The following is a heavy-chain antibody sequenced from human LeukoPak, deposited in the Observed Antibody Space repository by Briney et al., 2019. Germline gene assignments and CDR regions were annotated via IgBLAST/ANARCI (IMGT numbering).Heavy chain of an antibody. V-gene: IGHV3-23*01. CDR3: AKLHTVQLRLWFGELLSYFQH. CDR1: GFTFSSYA. CDR2: ISGSGGST. D-gene: IGHD3-10*01. J-gene: IGHJ1*01. Sequence: GGSLRLSCAASGFTFSSYAMSWVRQAPGKGLEWVSAISGSGGSTYYADTVKGRFTISRDNSKNTLYLQMNSLRAEDTAVYYCAKLHTVQLRLWFGELLSYFQHWGQGTLVTVSS.